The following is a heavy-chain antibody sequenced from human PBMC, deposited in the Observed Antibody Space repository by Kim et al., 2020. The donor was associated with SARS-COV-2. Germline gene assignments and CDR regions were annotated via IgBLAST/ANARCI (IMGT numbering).Heavy chain of an antibody. D-gene: IGHD1-1*01. CDR1: GFTFSINA. J-gene: IGHJ1*01. V-gene: IGHV3-30-3*01. CDR2: ILYDGSNK. CDR3: ARGADWKGYFPH. Sequence: GGSLRLSCAASGFTFSINAMHWVRQAPGKGLEWVTTILYDGSNKYYGDYVKGRITISRDNSKNTLYQQMNNLRTEDTAVYYCARGADWKGYFPHCGQGNLATVSS.